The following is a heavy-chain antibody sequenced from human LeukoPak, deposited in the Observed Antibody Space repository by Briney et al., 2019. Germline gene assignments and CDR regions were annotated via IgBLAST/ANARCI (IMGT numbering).Heavy chain of an antibody. D-gene: IGHD3-22*01. CDR1: GGSISSHY. CDR3: ARTAAVVKFYY. V-gene: IGHV4-59*11. Sequence: SETLSLTCTVSGGSISSHYWSWIRQPPGKGLEWIGYIYYSGSTNYNPSLKSRVTISVDPTKNQFSLKLSSVTAADTVVYYCARTAAVVKFYYWGQGTLVTVSS. J-gene: IGHJ4*02. CDR2: IYYSGST.